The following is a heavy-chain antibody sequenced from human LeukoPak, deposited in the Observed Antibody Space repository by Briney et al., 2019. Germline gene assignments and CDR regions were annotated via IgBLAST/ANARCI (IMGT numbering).Heavy chain of an antibody. CDR1: GGSMNNYY. J-gene: IGHJ4*02. Sequence: PSETLSLTCTVSGGSMNNYYWSWIRQPPGKGLEWIGWIYNSGSANYNPSLKSRVTISVDTSKNQFSLKLRSVTAADTAVYYCARGRGLWGQGTLVTVSS. D-gene: IGHD3-10*01. CDR2: IYNSGSA. V-gene: IGHV4-59*01. CDR3: ARGRGL.